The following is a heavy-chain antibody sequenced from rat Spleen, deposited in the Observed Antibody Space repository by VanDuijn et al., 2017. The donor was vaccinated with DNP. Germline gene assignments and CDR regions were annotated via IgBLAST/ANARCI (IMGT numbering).Heavy chain of an antibody. CDR1: GFTFSDYD. V-gene: IGHV5-25*01. J-gene: IGHJ2*01. CDR3: ARRYALYFDY. Sequence: EVQLVESGGGLVQPGSSLKLSCTASGFTFSDYDMAWVRQAPTKGLEWVAAISPSGRSTYYRDAVKGRFTVSRENAKSSLYLQMDSLRSEDTATYYCARRYALYFDYWGQGVMVTVSS. CDR2: ISPSGRST.